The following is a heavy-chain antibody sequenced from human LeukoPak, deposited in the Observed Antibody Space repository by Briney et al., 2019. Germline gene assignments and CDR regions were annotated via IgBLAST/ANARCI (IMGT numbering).Heavy chain of an antibody. D-gene: IGHD3-10*01. CDR3: ARVGGH. J-gene: IGHJ4*02. CDR1: GFTFSSYS. V-gene: IGHV3-53*01. CDR2: IYSGGST. Sequence: PGGSLRLSCAASGFTFSSYSMSWVRQAPGKGLESVSVIYSGGSTYYADSVRGRFAISRDNSKNTLYLQMSSLRVEDTAVYYCARVGGHWGQGTLVTVSS.